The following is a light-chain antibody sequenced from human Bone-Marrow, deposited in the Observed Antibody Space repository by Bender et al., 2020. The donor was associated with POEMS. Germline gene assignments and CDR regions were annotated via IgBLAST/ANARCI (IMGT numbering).Light chain of an antibody. Sequence: QSALTQPASVSGSPGQSITISCTGTNSDVGSYNLVSWYQHHPDKAPKLIIFEVTKRPSGVSNRFSGSKSGNTASLTISGLQAEDEADYNCCSYAGSGTYVVFGGGTKLTVL. CDR3: CSYAGSGTYVV. J-gene: IGLJ2*01. V-gene: IGLV2-23*02. CDR2: EVT. CDR1: NSDVGSYNL.